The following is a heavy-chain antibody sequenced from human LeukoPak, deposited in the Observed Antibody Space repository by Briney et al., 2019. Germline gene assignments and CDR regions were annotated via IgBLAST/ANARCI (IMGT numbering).Heavy chain of an antibody. V-gene: IGHV4-4*02. CDR1: GGSISSSNW. Sequence: SETLSLTCAVSGGSISSSNWWSWVRQPPGKGLEWIGEIYHSGSTNYNPSLKSRVTISVDKSKNQFSLKLSSVTAADTAVYYCARVPYYYGSGSYFIRVAWFDPRGQGTLVTVSS. CDR2: IYHSGST. J-gene: IGHJ5*02. CDR3: ARVPYYYGSGSYFIRVAWFDP. D-gene: IGHD3-10*01.